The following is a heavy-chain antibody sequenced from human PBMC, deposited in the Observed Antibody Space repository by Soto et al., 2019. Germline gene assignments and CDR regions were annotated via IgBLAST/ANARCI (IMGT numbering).Heavy chain of an antibody. CDR2: ISYGANT. J-gene: IGHJ5*02. CDR3: IRDNQIVRSWFDP. Sequence: SETLSLTRTLSGGSISSGDYYWSWIRQAQGKGLEWIGSISYGANTHCNPSLKGRLTLSADTSENQCSLMVSSVAAADTALYHCIRDNQIVRSWFDPWGQGALVT. D-gene: IGHD3-10*01. V-gene: IGHV4-30-4*01. CDR1: GGSISSGDYY.